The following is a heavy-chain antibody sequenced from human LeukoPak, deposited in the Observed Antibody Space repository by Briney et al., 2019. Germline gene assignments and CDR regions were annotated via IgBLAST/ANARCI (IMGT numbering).Heavy chain of an antibody. J-gene: IGHJ4*02. V-gene: IGHV3-30*02. D-gene: IGHD2-2*01. CDR1: GFTFSSYG. CDR2: IRYDGSNK. CDR3: AKVEPAAISQPVIDY. Sequence: GGSLRLSCAASGFTFSSYGMHWVRQAPGKGLEWVAFIRYDGSNKYYADSVKGRFTISRDNSKNTLYLQMNSLRAEDTAVYYCAKVEPAAISQPVIDYWGQGTLVTVSS.